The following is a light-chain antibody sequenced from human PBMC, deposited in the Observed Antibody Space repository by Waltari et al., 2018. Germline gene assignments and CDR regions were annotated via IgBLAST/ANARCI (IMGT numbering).Light chain of an antibody. CDR2: EVS. J-gene: IGLJ2*01. CDR3: SSYAGSNNLV. Sequence: QSALTQPPSASGSPGQSVTISCPGTSSDVGGYNYLSWYQQHPGKAPKLMIYEVSKRPSGVPDRFSGSKSGNTASLTVSGLQAEDEADYYCSSYAGSNNLVFGGGTKLTAL. V-gene: IGLV2-8*01. CDR1: SSDVGGYNY.